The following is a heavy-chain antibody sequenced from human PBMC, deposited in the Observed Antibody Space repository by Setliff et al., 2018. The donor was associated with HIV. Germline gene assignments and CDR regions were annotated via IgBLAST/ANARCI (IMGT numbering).Heavy chain of an antibody. J-gene: IGHJ5*02. CDR2: IYTSGST. Sequence: SETLSLTCTVSGGSISSGSYYWSWIRQPAGKGLEWIGHIYTSGSTNYNPSLKSRITISVDTSKNQFSLKLSSVTAADTAVYYCARERSALLWKNWFDPWGQGTLVTVSS. V-gene: IGHV4-61*09. CDR3: ARERSALLWKNWFDP. D-gene: IGHD3-10*01. CDR1: GGSISSGSYY.